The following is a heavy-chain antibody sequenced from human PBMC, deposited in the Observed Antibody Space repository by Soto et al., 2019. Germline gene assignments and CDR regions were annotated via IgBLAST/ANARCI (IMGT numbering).Heavy chain of an antibody. CDR1: GGSISSGGYY. CDR2: IYYSGST. CDR3: ARDQGALGPLTDYYYYYMDV. Sequence: PSETLSLTCTVSGGSISSGGYYWSWIRQHPGKGLEWIGYIYYSGSTYYNPSLKSRVTISVDTSKNQFSLKLSSVTAADTAVYYCARDQGALGPLTDYYYYYMDVWGKGTTVTVSS. V-gene: IGHV4-31*03. J-gene: IGHJ6*03.